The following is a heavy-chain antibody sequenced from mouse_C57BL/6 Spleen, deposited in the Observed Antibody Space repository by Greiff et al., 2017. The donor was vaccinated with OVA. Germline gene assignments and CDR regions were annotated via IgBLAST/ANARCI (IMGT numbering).Heavy chain of an antibody. CDR2: INPNNGGT. V-gene: IGHV1-26*01. Sequence: EVQLQQSGPELVKPGASVKISCKASGYTFTDYYMNWVKQSHGKSLEWIGDINPNNGGTSYNQKFKGKATLTVDKSSSTAYMELRSLTSEDSAVYYCARGLGDYDEGFAYRGQGGLVSVSA. CDR1: GYTFTDYY. J-gene: IGHJ3*01. CDR3: ARGLGDYDEGFAY. D-gene: IGHD2-4*01.